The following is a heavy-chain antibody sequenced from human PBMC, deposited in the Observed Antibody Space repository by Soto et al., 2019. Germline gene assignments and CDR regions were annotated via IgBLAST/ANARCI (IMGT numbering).Heavy chain of an antibody. D-gene: IGHD6-13*01. V-gene: IGHV3-30-3*01. J-gene: IGHJ6*02. CDR3: ASSSYSSSWYQNYYYYGMDV. CDR2: ISYDGSNK. Sequence: HVHLVESGGVVVQPGRSLRLSSAASGFTLSSYAMLWVRQAPGKGLEWVAVISYDGSNKDYADSVKGRFTISRDNSKNTLYLQMNSLRAEDTAVYYCASSSYSSSWYQNYYYYGMDVWGQGTTVTVSS. CDR1: GFTLSSYA.